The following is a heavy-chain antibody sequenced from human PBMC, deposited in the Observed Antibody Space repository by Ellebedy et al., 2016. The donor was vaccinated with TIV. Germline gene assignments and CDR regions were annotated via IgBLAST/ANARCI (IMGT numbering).Heavy chain of an antibody. CDR2: IFGVGTI. CDR3: AKDHRLRSVDGSGYWPLDY. J-gene: IGHJ4*02. D-gene: IGHD3-22*01. Sequence: GESLKISCAASGFTFSGYWMHWVRQAPGKGLEWVSVIFGVGTIYYTDSVKGRFTISRDTSKNTIYLQMNSLRAEDTALYYCAKDHRLRSVDGSGYWPLDYWGQGTLVTVSS. CDR1: GFTFSGYW. V-gene: IGHV3-53*01.